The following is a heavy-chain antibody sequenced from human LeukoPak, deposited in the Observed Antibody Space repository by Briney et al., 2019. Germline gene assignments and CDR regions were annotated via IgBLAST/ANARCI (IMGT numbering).Heavy chain of an antibody. V-gene: IGHV1-46*01. Sequence: ASVKVSCKASGYIFTSFYMHWVRQAPGQGLEWMGIINPSGGNTGYAQKFQGRVTMTRDTSTSTVYMELSSLRSEDTAVYYCARPGGYASTAAVFDYWGQGTLVTVSS. CDR3: ARPGGYASTAAVFDY. CDR2: INPSGGNT. CDR1: GYIFTSFY. D-gene: IGHD5-12*01. J-gene: IGHJ4*02.